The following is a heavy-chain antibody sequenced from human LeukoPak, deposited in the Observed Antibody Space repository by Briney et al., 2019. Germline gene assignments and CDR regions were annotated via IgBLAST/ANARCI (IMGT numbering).Heavy chain of an antibody. J-gene: IGHJ4*02. Sequence: GGSLRLSCAASEFTFSNYWMSWVRQAPGKGLERVAHTNQDGSKNYYVDSVKGRFTFSRDNAKNSLYLQLNSLRAEDTAVYYCATTVAGYPDDYFDYWGQGTLVTVSS. CDR3: ATTVAGYPDDYFDY. V-gene: IGHV3-7*01. CDR2: TNQDGSKN. CDR1: EFTFSNYW. D-gene: IGHD6-19*01.